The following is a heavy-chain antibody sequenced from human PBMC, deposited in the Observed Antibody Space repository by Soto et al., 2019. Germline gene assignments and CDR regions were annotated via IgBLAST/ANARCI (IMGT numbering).Heavy chain of an antibody. V-gene: IGHV4-30-2*01. CDR2: IYHSGST. D-gene: IGHD1-26*01. CDR1: GGSVSSGSYY. CDR3: AREGATNSLDY. Sequence: SETLSLTCTVSGGSVSSGSYYWSWIRQPPGKGLEWIGYIYHSGSTYYNPSLKSRVTISVDRSKNQFSLKLSSVTAADTAVYYCAREGATNSLDYWGQRTLVTVSS. J-gene: IGHJ4*02.